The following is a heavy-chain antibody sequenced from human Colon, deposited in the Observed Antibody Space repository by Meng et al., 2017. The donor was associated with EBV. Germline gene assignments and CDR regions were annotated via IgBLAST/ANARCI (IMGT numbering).Heavy chain of an antibody. CDR2: IDHRGNT. CDR3: ARRGPSGNFSP. J-gene: IGHJ5*02. Sequence: QAQLQQWGAGLLEPSETLSLTCAFYGGSLSDYCCHWIRQPPGKGLEWIGEIDHRGNTKYNPSLKSRVTISLDTSKKQFSLKVSSVTATDSAVYCCARRGPSGNFSPWSQGALVTVSS. CDR1: GGSLSDYC. D-gene: IGHD3-10*01. V-gene: IGHV4-34*02.